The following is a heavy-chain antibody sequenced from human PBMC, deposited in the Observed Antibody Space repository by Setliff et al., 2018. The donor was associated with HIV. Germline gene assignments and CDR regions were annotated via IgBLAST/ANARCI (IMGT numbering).Heavy chain of an antibody. CDR3: TRAQIAAPQPFDS. CDR2: VNHKGVA. D-gene: IGHD2-21*01. V-gene: IGHV4-34*01. CDR1: GGAFSGYY. J-gene: IGHJ4*02. Sequence: PSETLSLTCAVYGGAFSGYYWTWIRQSPGRGLEWIGEVNHKGVANYSPSLMRRATISADTSKNQFSLRLSSVTAADTALYFCTRAQIAAPQPFDSWGQGTLVTVSS.